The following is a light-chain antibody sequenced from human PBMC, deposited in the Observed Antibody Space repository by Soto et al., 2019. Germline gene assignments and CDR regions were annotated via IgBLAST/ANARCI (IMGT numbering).Light chain of an antibody. Sequence: HSALTQPASVSGSPGQSITISCTGTSSDFGNYNLVSWYQQHPGKVPKLILFEVNKRPSGVSGRFSGSKPGNTASLTISGLQAEDEADYYCCSFTSSNTHVFGTGTKVTVL. CDR1: SSDFGNYNL. J-gene: IGLJ1*01. CDR2: EVN. CDR3: CSFTSSNTHV. V-gene: IGLV2-23*02.